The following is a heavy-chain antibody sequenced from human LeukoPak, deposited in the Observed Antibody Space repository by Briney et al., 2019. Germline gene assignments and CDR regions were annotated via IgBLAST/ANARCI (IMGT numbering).Heavy chain of an antibody. CDR3: AGDRATGDIVLDY. CDR1: GVSFKNGGYY. D-gene: IGHD5-12*01. J-gene: IGHJ4*02. V-gene: IGHV4-31*03. Sequence: SQTLSLTCTVSGVSFKNGGYYWSWIRQHPGKGLEWIGYIYHSESTYYNPSLKSRVTISVDTSKNQFSLRLSSVTAADTAVYYCAGDRATGDIVLDYWGQGILVTVSA. CDR2: IYHSEST.